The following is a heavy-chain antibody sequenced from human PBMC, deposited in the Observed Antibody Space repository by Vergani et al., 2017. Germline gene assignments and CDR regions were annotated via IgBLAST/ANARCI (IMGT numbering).Heavy chain of an antibody. J-gene: IGHJ3*01. D-gene: IGHD3-9*01. V-gene: IGHV2-5*01. CDR3: VHRLSYFDWDGAFAV. CDR2: VYWNDDE. Sequence: QITLRESGPTLVKPTQTLTLTCTFSGFSLTTGGEGVGWIRQPPGRALEWLAFVYWNDDERYSSSLKSRVTITKDTSKNEVILTMATMDPVDTATYYCVHRLSYFDWDGAFAVWGPGTMGTVSS. CDR1: GFSLTTGGEG.